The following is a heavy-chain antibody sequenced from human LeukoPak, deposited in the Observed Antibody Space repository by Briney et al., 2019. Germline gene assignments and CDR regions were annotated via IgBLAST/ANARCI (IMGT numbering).Heavy chain of an antibody. D-gene: IGHD3-3*01. Sequence: GGSLRPSCAASGFTFSSYWMSWVHQAPGKGLEWVANIKQDGSEKYYVDSVKGRFTISRDNAKNSLYLQMNNLRAEDTAVYYCARDSYFCPMDVWGQGTTVTVSS. CDR2: IKQDGSEK. V-gene: IGHV3-7*04. J-gene: IGHJ6*02. CDR1: GFTFSSYW. CDR3: ARDSYFCPMDV.